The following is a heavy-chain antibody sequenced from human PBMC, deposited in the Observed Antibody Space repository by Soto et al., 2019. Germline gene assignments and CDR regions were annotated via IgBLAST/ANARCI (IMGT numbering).Heavy chain of an antibody. CDR2: INPNSGGT. CDR1: GYTFTGYY. V-gene: IGHV1-2*04. CDR3: ARSQGVIYNHFDY. Sequence: QVQLVQSGVEVKKPGASVKVSCKASGYTFTGYYIHWVRQAPGQGLEWMGWINPNSGGTNFAQKFKGWVAMTRDRSISTAYMDLTRLTSDDTVMYYCARSQGVIYNHFDYWGQGTLVTVSS. J-gene: IGHJ4*02. D-gene: IGHD1-1*01.